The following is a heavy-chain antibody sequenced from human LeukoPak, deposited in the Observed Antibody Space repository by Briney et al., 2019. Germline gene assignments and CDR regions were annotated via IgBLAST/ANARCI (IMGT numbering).Heavy chain of an antibody. D-gene: IGHD3-3*01. J-gene: IGHJ5*02. CDR2: IYHSGST. CDR3: ARGVVLRFLEWLPRNLNWFDP. V-gene: IGHV4-4*02. Sequence: PSETLSLTCAVSGGSISSSNWWSWVRQPPGKGLEWIGEIYHSGSTNYNPSLKSRVTISVDKSKNQFSLKLSSVTAADTVVYYCARGVVLRFLEWLPRNLNWFDPWGQGTLVTVSS. CDR1: GGSISSSNW.